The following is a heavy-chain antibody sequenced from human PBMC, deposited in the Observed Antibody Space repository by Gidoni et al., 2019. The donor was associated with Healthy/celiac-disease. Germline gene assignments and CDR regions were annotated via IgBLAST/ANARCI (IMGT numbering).Heavy chain of an antibody. D-gene: IGHD6-13*01. Sequence: QVQLQESGPGLVKPSQTLSLTCTVSGGSISSGSYYWSWIRQPAGKGLEWIGRIYTSGSTNYNPSHKSRVTMSVDTSKTQFSLKLSSVTAADTAVYYCARASIAAAHFDYWGQGTLVTVSS. J-gene: IGHJ4*02. CDR2: IYTSGST. CDR1: GGSISSGSYY. V-gene: IGHV4-61*02. CDR3: ARASIAAAHFDY.